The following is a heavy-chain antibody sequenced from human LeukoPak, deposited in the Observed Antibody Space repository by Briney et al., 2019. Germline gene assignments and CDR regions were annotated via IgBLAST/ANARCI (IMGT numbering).Heavy chain of an antibody. D-gene: IGHD1-1*01. V-gene: IGHV4-34*01. J-gene: IGHJ2*01. Sequence: PSETLSLTCAVYGGSFSGYYWSWIRQPPGKGLEWIGEINHSGSTNYNPSLKSRATISVDTSKNQFSLKLSSVTAADTAVYYCARLLEDRPDPDWYFDLWGRGTLVTVSS. CDR2: INHSGST. CDR1: GGSFSGYY. CDR3: ARLLEDRPDPDWYFDL.